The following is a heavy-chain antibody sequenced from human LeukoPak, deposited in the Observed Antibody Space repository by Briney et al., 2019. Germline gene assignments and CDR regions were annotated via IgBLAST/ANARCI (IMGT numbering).Heavy chain of an antibody. V-gene: IGHV4-59*11. CDR2: IYYSGST. CDR1: GGSISSHF. D-gene: IGHD3-10*01. J-gene: IGHJ2*01. Sequence: PSETLSLTCTVSGGSISSHFWSWIRQPPGKGLEWIGYIYYSGSTNYNPSLKSRVTISVDTSKNQFSLKLSSVTAADTAVYYCARDRYYYGSGSPYWYFDLWGRGTLVTVSS. CDR3: ARDRYYYGSGSPYWYFDL.